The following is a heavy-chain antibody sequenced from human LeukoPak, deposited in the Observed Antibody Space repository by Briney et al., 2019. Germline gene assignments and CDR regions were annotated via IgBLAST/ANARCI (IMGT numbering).Heavy chain of an antibody. CDR1: GFTFDDYA. J-gene: IGHJ4*02. Sequence: GGSLRLSCAASGFTFDDYARHWVRQAPGKGLEWVSLISGDGASTYYADSVKGRFTISRDNSKNSLYLQMNSLRTEYTALYYCAKVSKRGIIPIDYWGQGTLVTVSS. D-gene: IGHD3-10*01. V-gene: IGHV3-43*02. CDR2: ISGDGAST. CDR3: AKVSKRGIIPIDY.